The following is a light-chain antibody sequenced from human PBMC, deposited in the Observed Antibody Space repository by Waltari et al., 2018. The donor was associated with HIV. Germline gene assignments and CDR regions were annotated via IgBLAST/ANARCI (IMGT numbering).Light chain of an antibody. CDR2: EGI. J-gene: IGLJ2*01. V-gene: IGLV6-57*03. CDR3: QSYDSSNVV. CDR1: SGSIVSNY. Sequence: NFMLTQPHSVSESPGETITISCTRSSGSIVSNYVQWYQQRPGSAPAIVIYEGIQRPSGVPDRFSGSIDSSSNAASLTSSGLKTEDEADYYCQSYDSSNVVFGGGTKLTVL.